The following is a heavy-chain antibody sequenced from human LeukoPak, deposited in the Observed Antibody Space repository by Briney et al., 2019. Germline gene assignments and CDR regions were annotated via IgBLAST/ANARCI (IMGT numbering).Heavy chain of an antibody. V-gene: IGHV3-30*02. CDR2: LRKDATYS. Sequence: GGSLRLSCAASGFPYSSYGMYSVRQTPDKGLQWVAYLRKDATYSNYADSVRGRFTISRDNSKNTLDLQMSSLRVEDTAVYYCASGGPTRGTLDYSSQGTLVTVSS. CDR1: GFPYSSYG. D-gene: IGHD1-26*01. J-gene: IGHJ4*02. CDR3: ASGGPTRGTLDY.